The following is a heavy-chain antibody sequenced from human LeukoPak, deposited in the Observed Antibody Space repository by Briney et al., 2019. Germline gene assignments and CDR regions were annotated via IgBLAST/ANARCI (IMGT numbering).Heavy chain of an antibody. Sequence: GGSLRLSCAASGFTFSSYSMNWVRQAPGKGVEWVSSISSSSSYIYYADSVKGRFTISRDNAKNSLYLQMNSLRAEDTAVYYCARAIVATTEFWGQGTLVTVSS. V-gene: IGHV3-21*01. D-gene: IGHD5-12*01. CDR3: ARAIVATTEF. CDR1: GFTFSSYS. J-gene: IGHJ4*02. CDR2: ISSSSSYI.